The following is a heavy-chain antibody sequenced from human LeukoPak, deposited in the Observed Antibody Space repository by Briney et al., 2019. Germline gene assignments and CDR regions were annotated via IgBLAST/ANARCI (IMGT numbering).Heavy chain of an antibody. CDR3: ARMVVPAAMLGYYYYGMDV. CDR1: GYAFTSYG. D-gene: IGHD2-2*01. Sequence: ASVKVSCKASGYAFTSYGISWVRQAPGQGLEWMGWISAYNGNTNYAQKLQGRVTMTTDTSTSTAYMELRSLRSDDTAVYYCARMVVPAAMLGYYYYGMDVWGKGTTVTVSS. J-gene: IGHJ6*04. CDR2: ISAYNGNT. V-gene: IGHV1-18*04.